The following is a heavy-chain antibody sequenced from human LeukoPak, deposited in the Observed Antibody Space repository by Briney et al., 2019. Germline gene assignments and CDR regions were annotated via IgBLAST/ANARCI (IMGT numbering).Heavy chain of an antibody. D-gene: IGHD4-17*01. J-gene: IGHJ5*02. V-gene: IGHV4-39*01. Sequence: PGGSLRLSCAASGFTFSSYSMNWIRQLPGKGLEWIGSIYSSGSTYYNPSLKSRVTISVDTSKNQFSLKLTSVTAADTAVYYCARHYGPWGEGTLVTVSS. CDR1: GFTFSSYS. CDR3: ARHYGP. CDR2: IYSSGST.